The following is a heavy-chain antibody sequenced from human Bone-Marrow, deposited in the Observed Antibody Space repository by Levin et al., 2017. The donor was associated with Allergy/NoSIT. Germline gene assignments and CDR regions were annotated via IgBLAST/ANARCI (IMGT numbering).Heavy chain of an antibody. CDR2: ISYDGSNK. Sequence: GESLKISCAASGFTFSSYAMHWVRQAPGKGLEWVAVISYDGSNKYYADSVKGRFTISRDNSKNTLYLQMNSLRAEDTALYYCVRDPMPPENPLPSYGMDVWGQGTTVTVSS. D-gene: IGHD1-14*01. J-gene: IGHJ6*02. CDR3: VRDPMPPENPLPSYGMDV. CDR1: GFTFSSYA. V-gene: IGHV3-30-3*01.